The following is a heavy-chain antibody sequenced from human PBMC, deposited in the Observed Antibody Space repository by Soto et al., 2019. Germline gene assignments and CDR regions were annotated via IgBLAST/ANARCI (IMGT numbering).Heavy chain of an antibody. CDR3: AKDVAGNLWYFDY. J-gene: IGHJ4*02. CDR1: GFTFSSYG. D-gene: IGHD1-1*01. CDR2: ISYDGSNK. V-gene: IGHV3-30*18. Sequence: PGGSLRLSCAASGFTFSSYGMHWVRQAPGKGLEWVAVISYDGSNKYYADSVKGRFTISRDNPKNTLYLQMNSLRAEDTAVYYCAKDVAGNLWYFDYWGQGTLVTVSS.